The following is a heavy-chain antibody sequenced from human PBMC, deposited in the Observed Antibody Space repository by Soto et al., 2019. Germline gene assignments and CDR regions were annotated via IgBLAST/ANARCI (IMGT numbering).Heavy chain of an antibody. Sequence: ASVKVSCKASGYTFTSYSIHWVRQAPGQGLEWMGIISPRDGNTNYAQRLQGRVTLTTDTSTKTAYMELMSLRSDDTALYYCAREDGYCSGGSCHSGGWLEPWGQGTLVTVSS. V-gene: IGHV1-18*04. CDR3: AREDGYCSGGSCHSGGWLEP. D-gene: IGHD2-15*01. CDR2: ISPRDGNT. CDR1: GYTFTSYS. J-gene: IGHJ5*02.